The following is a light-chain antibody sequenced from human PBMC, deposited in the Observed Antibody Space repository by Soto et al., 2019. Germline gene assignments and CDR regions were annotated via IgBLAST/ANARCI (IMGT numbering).Light chain of an antibody. CDR1: QSVSGH. CDR3: QQYNNWPIT. Sequence: IVMTQSPATLSVSPGERVTLSSRASQSVSGHLAWYQQKPGQAPRLIISGASTRATGIPARFSGSGSGTEFTLTISSLQSEDFAVYYCQQYNNWPITFGQGTRLEIK. CDR2: GAS. J-gene: IGKJ5*01. V-gene: IGKV3-15*01.